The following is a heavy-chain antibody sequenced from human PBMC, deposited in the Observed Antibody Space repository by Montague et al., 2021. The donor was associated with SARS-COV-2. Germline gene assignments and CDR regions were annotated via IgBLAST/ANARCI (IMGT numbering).Heavy chain of an antibody. CDR3: AHQYYDYVWGSYRPDYFDY. CDR1: GFSLSTGGVG. J-gene: IGHJ4*02. Sequence: VKPTQTLTLTCSFSGFSLSTGGVGVDWIRQSPGKGLEWLGVIFWDDEKRYNPTLKTRLTISKGTSQNQVVITLTDMGPADTATYFRAHQYYDYVWGSYRPDYFDYWGQGTLVTVSS. D-gene: IGHD3-16*02. CDR2: IFWDDEK. V-gene: IGHV2-5*02.